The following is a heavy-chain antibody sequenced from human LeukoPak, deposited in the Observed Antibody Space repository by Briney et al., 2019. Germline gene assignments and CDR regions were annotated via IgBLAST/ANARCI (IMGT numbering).Heavy chain of an antibody. CDR2: IWYDGSNK. D-gene: IGHD2-2*01. Sequence: GGSLRLSCAASGFTFSSYGMHWVRQAPGKGLEWVAVIWYDGSNKYYADSVKGRFTISRDNSKNTLYLQMNSLRAEDTAVYYCARDLESLYCSSTSCYDHYYYYGMDVWGQGTSVTVSS. J-gene: IGHJ6*02. CDR3: ARDLESLYCSSTSCYDHYYYYGMDV. CDR1: GFTFSSYG. V-gene: IGHV3-33*01.